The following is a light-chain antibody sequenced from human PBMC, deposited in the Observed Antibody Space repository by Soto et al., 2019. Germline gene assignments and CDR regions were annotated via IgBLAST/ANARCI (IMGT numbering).Light chain of an antibody. Sequence: DLQMTQSHSTLSASVGDRVTITCRDSQSISSWLAWYQQKPGKAPKLLIYDASSLESGVPSRFSGSGSGTEFTLTISSLQPDDFATYYCQQYNSYRTFGQGTKGDIK. CDR1: QSISSW. CDR3: QQYNSYRT. V-gene: IGKV1-5*01. CDR2: DAS. J-gene: IGKJ1*01.